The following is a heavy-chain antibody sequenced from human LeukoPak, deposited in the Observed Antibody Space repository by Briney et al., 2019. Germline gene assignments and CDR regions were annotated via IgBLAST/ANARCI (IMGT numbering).Heavy chain of an antibody. CDR2: IIAIFGTA. J-gene: IGHJ4*02. D-gene: IGHD6-19*01. CDR3: ARPAVAGLYYFDY. CDR1: GGTFSSYA. Sequence: EASVKVSCKASGGTFSSYAISWVRQAPGQGLEWMGGIIAIFGTANYAQKFQGRVTITADESTSTAYMELSSLRSEDTAVYYCARPAVAGLYYFDYWGQGTLVTVSS. V-gene: IGHV1-69*13.